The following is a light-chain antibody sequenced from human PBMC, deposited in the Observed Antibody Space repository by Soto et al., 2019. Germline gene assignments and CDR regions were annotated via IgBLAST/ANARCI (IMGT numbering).Light chain of an antibody. CDR1: QSVGRSY. J-gene: IGKJ1*01. CDR2: GAS. V-gene: IGKV3-20*01. Sequence: VLTPSQGTLSLSPAETATLSCRASQSVGRSYLAWYQQKPGQAPRLLIYGASNRATGIPDRFSGSGSGTDFTLTISRLEPDDFAVYYCQQYGSSGTSGQGTKVDIK. CDR3: QQYGSSGT.